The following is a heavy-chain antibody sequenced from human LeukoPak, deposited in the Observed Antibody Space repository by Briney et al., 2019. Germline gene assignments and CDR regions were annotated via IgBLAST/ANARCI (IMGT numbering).Heavy chain of an antibody. J-gene: IGHJ4*02. CDR1: GGSISSYY. CDR3: ARYRMGSATLGFDF. CDR2: IYYSGST. D-gene: IGHD1-26*01. V-gene: IGHV4-59*01. Sequence: SETLSLTCTVSGGSISSYYWSWIRQPPGKGLEWIGYIYYSGSTNYSPSLKSRVTISVGTSENLFSLKLSSVIASDTAVYYCARYRMGSATLGFDFWGQGTLVTVSS.